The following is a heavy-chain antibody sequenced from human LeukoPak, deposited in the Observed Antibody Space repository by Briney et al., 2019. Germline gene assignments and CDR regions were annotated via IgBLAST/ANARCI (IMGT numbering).Heavy chain of an antibody. J-gene: IGHJ3*01. CDR3: ARPNITYYYDSSGYDGFDV. Sequence: GESLKISCKGSGYNFTHYWIAWVRQMPGKGLEWMGIIYPNDSDTRYGPSFQGHVSISADKSINTAYLKLSSLKASDTAMYFCARPNITYYYDSSGYDGFDVWGQGTMVTVSS. D-gene: IGHD3-22*01. CDR1: GYNFTHYW. CDR2: IYPNDSDT. V-gene: IGHV5-51*01.